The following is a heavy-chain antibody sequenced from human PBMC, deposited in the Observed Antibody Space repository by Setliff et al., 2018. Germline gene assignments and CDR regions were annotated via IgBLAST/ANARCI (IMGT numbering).Heavy chain of an antibody. CDR1: GGTFSSYA. Sequence: SVKVSCKASGGTFSSYAISWVQQAPGQGLEWMGGIIPIFGTANYAQKFQGRVTITADESTSTAYMELGRLRSDDTAVYFCARDGGGDSDAFDIWGQGTMVTVSS. CDR2: IIPIFGTA. D-gene: IGHD3-16*01. V-gene: IGHV1-69*13. CDR3: ARDGGGDSDAFDI. J-gene: IGHJ3*02.